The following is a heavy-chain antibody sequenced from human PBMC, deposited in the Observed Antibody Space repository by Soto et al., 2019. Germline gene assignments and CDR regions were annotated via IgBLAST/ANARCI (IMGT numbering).Heavy chain of an antibody. CDR1: GYTFTSYD. Sequence: ASVKVSCKASGYTFTSYDINWVRQATGQGLEWMGWMNPNSGNTGYAQKFQGRVTMTRNTSISTAYMELSSLRSEDTAVYYCARGRYITIFGVVILGGDYYYGMDVWGQGTTVTVSS. J-gene: IGHJ6*02. CDR3: ARGRYITIFGVVILGGDYYYGMDV. D-gene: IGHD3-3*01. CDR2: MNPNSGNT. V-gene: IGHV1-8*01.